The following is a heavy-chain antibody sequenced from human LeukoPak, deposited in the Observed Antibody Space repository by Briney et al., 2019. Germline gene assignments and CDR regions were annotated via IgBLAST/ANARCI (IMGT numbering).Heavy chain of an antibody. CDR2: ISSNGGST. CDR3: AREGGSFELYYYFDY. Sequence: GGSLRLSCAASGFTFSKAWMIWVRQAPGKGLEYVSAISSNGGSTYYANSVKGRFTISRDNSKNTLYLQMGSLRAEDMAVYYCAREGGSFELYYYFDYWGQGTLVTVSS. J-gene: IGHJ4*02. D-gene: IGHD1-26*01. CDR1: GFTFSKAW. V-gene: IGHV3-64*01.